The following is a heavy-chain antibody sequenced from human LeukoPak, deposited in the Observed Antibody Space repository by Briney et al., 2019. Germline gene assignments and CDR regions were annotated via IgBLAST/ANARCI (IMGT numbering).Heavy chain of an antibody. V-gene: IGHV1-2*02. J-gene: IGHJ4*02. CDR3: GRDLYGSGSLDY. Sequence: ASVKVSCKASGYTFTGYYMHSVRQAPGQGLERMGWINPNSGGTNYAQKFQGRFTMTRDTSISTAYMELSRLRSDATAVYYCGRDLYGSGSLDYWGQGALVTVSS. D-gene: IGHD3-10*01. CDR2: INPNSGGT. CDR1: GYTFTGYY.